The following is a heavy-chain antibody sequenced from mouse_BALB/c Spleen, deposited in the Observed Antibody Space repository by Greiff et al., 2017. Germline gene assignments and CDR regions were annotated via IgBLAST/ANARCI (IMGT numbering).Heavy chain of an antibody. CDR2: IYPGDGDT. J-gene: IGHJ2*01. Sequence: VVKPGASVKISCKASGYAFSSSWMNWVKQRPGQGLEWIGRIYPGDGDTNYNGKFKGKATLTADKSSSTAYMQLSSLTSVDSAVYFCAREAITTVVDYWGQGTTLTVSS. CDR1: GYAFSSSW. D-gene: IGHD1-1*01. CDR3: AREAITTVVDY. V-gene: IGHV1-82*01.